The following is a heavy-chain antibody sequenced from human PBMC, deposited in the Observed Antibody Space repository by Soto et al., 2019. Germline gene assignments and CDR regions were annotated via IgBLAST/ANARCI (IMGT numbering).Heavy chain of an antibody. V-gene: IGHV1-46*03. Sequence: ASVKVSCKASGYTFTSYYIHWVRQAPGQGLEWMGIINPSGGSTSYAQKFQGRVTMTRDTSTSTVYMELSSLRSEDTAVYYCARVFAAAGTTLYYYGAENTLQHWGQGTLVTVSS. D-gene: IGHD6-13*01. CDR3: ARVFAAAGTTLYYYGAENTLQH. CDR1: GYTFTSYY. CDR2: INPSGGST. J-gene: IGHJ1*01.